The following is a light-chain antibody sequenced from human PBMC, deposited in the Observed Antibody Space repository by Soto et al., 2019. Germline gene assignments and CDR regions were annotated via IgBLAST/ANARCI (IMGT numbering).Light chain of an antibody. Sequence: DIQMTQSPSSLSSSVGDRVTVTCRASQDIGNYLCWYQQRLGKAPKLLIYDASYLEAGVPSRFSGSGSGTDFTFTISSLQPEDFATYYCQQHDSLPLTFGVGTKVDIK. J-gene: IGKJ4*01. CDR3: QQHDSLPLT. CDR1: QDIGNY. V-gene: IGKV1-33*01. CDR2: DAS.